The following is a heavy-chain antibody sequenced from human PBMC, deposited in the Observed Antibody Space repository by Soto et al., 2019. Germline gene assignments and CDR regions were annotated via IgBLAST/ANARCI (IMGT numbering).Heavy chain of an antibody. CDR1: GFTFSTYA. CDR3: AKANRYCSGSNCYTFDY. D-gene: IGHD2-15*01. Sequence: GGSLRLSCAASGFTFSTYAMSWVRQAPGKGLEWVSVISSGGTTTYYADSVKGRFTISRDNSKNTLYLQMNTLRAEDTAIYYCAKANRYCSGSNCYTFDYWGQGTLVTVSS. J-gene: IGHJ4*02. V-gene: IGHV3-23*01. CDR2: ISSGGTTT.